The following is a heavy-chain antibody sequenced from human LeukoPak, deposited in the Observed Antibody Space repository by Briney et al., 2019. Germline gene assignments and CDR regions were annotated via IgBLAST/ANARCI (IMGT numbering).Heavy chain of an antibody. CDR2: ISSSSSYI. D-gene: IGHD3-22*01. CDR1: GFTFSSYS. J-gene: IGHJ4*02. Sequence: GGSLRLSCAASGFTFSSYSMNWVRQAPGKGLEWVSSISSSSSYIYYADSVKGRFTISRDNAKNSLYLQMNSPRAEDTAVYYCARAAQHYYYDSSGPPGSDYWGQGTLVTVSS. V-gene: IGHV3-21*01. CDR3: ARAAQHYYYDSSGPPGSDY.